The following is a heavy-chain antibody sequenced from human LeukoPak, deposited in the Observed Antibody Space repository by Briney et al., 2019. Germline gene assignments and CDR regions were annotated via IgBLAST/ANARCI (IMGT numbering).Heavy chain of an antibody. CDR2: ISYSGST. CDR3: ARLSAYGDCDHDAFDI. J-gene: IGHJ3*02. V-gene: IGHV4-59*08. D-gene: IGHD4-17*01. Sequence: PSETLSLTCTVSGGSISTYYWSWIRQPPGKGLELIGYISYSGSTNYNPSLKSRVTISVDTSKNQFSLRLSSVTAADTAVYYCARLSAYGDCDHDAFDIWGQGTMVTVSS. CDR1: GGSISTYY.